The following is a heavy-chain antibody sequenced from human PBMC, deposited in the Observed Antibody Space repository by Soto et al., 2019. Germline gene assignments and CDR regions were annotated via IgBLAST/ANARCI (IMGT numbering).Heavy chain of an antibody. Sequence: SETLSLTCTVSGGSISSYYLSWIRQPPGKGLEWIGYIYYSGSTNYNPSLKSRVTISVDTSKNQFSLKLSSVTAADTAVYYCARDRDSSSWDGYYYYYGMDVWGQGTTVTVSS. CDR1: GGSISSYY. D-gene: IGHD6-13*01. V-gene: IGHV4-59*01. CDR3: ARDRDSSSWDGYYYYYGMDV. J-gene: IGHJ6*02. CDR2: IYYSGST.